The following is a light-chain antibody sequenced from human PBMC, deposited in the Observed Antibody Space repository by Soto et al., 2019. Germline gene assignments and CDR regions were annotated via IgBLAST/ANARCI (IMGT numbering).Light chain of an antibody. V-gene: IGKV3-11*01. CDR2: DAS. CDR1: QSVNSY. Sequence: EIVLTQSPATLPLSPGERATLSCRASQSVNSYLAWYQQKPGQAPRLLIYDASNRATGIPARFSGSGSGTDFSLTISSLEPEDFAVYYCQQRGNWPLTFGQGTKVEIK. J-gene: IGKJ1*01. CDR3: QQRGNWPLT.